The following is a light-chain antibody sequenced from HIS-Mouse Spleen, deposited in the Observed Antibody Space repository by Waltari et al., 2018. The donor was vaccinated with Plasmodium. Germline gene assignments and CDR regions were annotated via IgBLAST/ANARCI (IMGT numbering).Light chain of an antibody. CDR3: QQYNNWSFT. CDR1: QSVSSN. Sequence: EIVMTQSPATLSVSPGERATLSCRASQSVSSNLAWYQQEPGQAPRLLIYGASPRATGIPARFSGSGSGTEFTLTISSLQSEDFAVYYCQQYNNWSFTFGPGTKVDIK. CDR2: GAS. J-gene: IGKJ3*01. V-gene: IGKV3-15*01.